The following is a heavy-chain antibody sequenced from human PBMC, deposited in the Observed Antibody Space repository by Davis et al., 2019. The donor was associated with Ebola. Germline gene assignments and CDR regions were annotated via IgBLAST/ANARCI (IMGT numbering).Heavy chain of an antibody. CDR2: INGGNGNT. CDR1: EYTFTSYA. D-gene: IGHD5-12*01. Sequence: ASVKVSCKASEYTFTSYAMHWVRQAPGQRLEWMGWINGGNGNTKYSQDFQGRVSITRDTSASTAYMELNSLRSEDTAVYYCARNAWLPSLHFDYWGQGTRVTVSS. J-gene: IGHJ4*02. CDR3: ARNAWLPSLHFDY. V-gene: IGHV1-3*03.